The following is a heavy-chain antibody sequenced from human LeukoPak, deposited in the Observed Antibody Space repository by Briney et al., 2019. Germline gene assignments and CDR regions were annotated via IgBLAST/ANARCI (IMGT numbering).Heavy chain of an antibody. CDR3: ARGAPSKWLRSYYYGMDV. J-gene: IGHJ6*02. CDR2: ISSSSSYI. D-gene: IGHD5-12*01. CDR1: GFTFSSYS. V-gene: IGHV3-21*01. Sequence: GGSLRLSCAASGFTFSSYSMNWVRQAPGKGLEWVSSISSSSSYIYYADSVKGRFTISRDNAKNTLYLQMNSLRAEDTAVYYCARGAPSKWLRSYYYGMDVWGQGTTVTVSS.